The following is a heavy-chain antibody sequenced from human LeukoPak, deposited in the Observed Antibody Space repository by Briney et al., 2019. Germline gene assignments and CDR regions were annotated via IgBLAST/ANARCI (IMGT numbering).Heavy chain of an antibody. V-gene: IGHV3-48*02. J-gene: IGHJ6*02. CDR1: GFTFSSYA. D-gene: IGHD3-9*01. Sequence: GSLRLSCAASGFTFSSYAMSWVRQAPGKGLEWISYISSTTSTIYYADSVKGRFTISRDNARNSLYLQMNSLRDGDTAVYYCARGGRYDVLTGIPPGRYGLDVWGQGTTVTVSS. CDR3: ARGGRYDVLTGIPPGRYGLDV. CDR2: ISSTTSTI.